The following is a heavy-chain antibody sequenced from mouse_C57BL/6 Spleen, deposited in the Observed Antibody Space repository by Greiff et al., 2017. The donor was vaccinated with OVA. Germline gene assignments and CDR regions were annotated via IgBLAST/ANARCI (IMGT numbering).Heavy chain of an antibody. V-gene: IGHV1-64*01. Sequence: QVQLQQPGAELVKPGASVKLSCKASGYTFTSYWMHWVKQRPGQGLEWIGMIHPNSGSTNYNEKFKSKATLTVDKSSSTAYMQLSSLTSEDSAVYYCARGDYGVRSPYYAMDYWGQGTSVTVSS. CDR2: IHPNSGST. CDR3: ARGDYGVRSPYYAMDY. CDR1: GYTFTSYW. J-gene: IGHJ4*01. D-gene: IGHD1-1*01.